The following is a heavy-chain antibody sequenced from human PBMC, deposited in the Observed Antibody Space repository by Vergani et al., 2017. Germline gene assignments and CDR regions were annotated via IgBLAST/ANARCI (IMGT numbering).Heavy chain of an antibody. J-gene: IGHJ5*02. V-gene: IGHV1-2*02. D-gene: IGHD3-22*01. CDR1: GYTFTGYY. CDR3: ARNPLYYYDSSVVLGGNWFDP. CDR2: INPNSGGT. Sequence: QVQLVQSGAEVKKPGASVKVSCKASGYTFTGYYMHWVRQAPGQGLEWMGWINPNSGGTNYAQKFQGRVTMTRDTSISTAYMELSSLRSEDTAVYYCARNPLYYYDSSVVLGGNWFDPWGQGTLVTVSS.